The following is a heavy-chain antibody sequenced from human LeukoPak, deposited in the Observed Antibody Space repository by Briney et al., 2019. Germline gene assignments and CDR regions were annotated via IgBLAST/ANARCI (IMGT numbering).Heavy chain of an antibody. CDR2: VSQSGVP. CDR3: ATASVEHTMLAGDYFAY. D-gene: IGHD2-21*01. J-gene: IGHJ4*02. V-gene: IGHV4-38-2*01. Sequence: TLSLSCGVSGVSPCNVTYWAWIRRPPGKGWEWVGIVSQSGVPSYSPFLKRRVTISLDTSNSQFSLNLKSVTAADTAGHFCATASVEHTMLAGDYFAYWGQGTLLTVSS. CDR1: GVSPCNVTY.